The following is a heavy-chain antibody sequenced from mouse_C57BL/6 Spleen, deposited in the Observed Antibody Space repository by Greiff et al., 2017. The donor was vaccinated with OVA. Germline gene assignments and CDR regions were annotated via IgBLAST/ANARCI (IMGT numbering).Heavy chain of an antibody. CDR2: ISDGGSYT. J-gene: IGHJ3*01. CDR1: GFTFSSYA. D-gene: IGHD2-4*01. Sequence: EVLLVESGGGLVKPGGSLKLSCAASGFTFSSYAMSWVRQTPEKRLEWVATISDGGSYTYYPANVKGRFTIPRDNAKNNLYLQMSQLKAEDTAVYYCANDYDDGFAYWGQGTLVTVSA. CDR3: ANDYDDGFAY. V-gene: IGHV5-4*01.